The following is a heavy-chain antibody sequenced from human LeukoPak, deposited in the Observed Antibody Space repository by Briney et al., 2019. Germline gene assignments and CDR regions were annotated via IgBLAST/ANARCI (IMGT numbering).Heavy chain of an antibody. Sequence: GESLKISCKGSGYSFTNYWIGWVRQMPGKGLEWMGMLYPGDSASRFSPSFQGRVTMSVDRSINTAYLQWSSLRASDTAMYYCATSREVAGNHAFDIWGQGTVVTVSS. CDR1: GYSFTNYW. CDR2: LYPGDSAS. D-gene: IGHD6-19*01. V-gene: IGHV5-51*01. CDR3: ATSREVAGNHAFDI. J-gene: IGHJ3*02.